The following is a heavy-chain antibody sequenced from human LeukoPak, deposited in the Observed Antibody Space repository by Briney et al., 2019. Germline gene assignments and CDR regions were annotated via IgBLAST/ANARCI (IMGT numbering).Heavy chain of an antibody. Sequence: GGSLRLSCAASGFTVSSNYMSWVRRAPGKGLEWVSLIYSDGSTYYADSVRGRFTISRDSSRNTLYLQMNSLRAEDTAVYYCARGGSGSVGVPGYIGYWGQGTLVTVSS. CDR1: GFTVSSNY. V-gene: IGHV3-66*02. D-gene: IGHD1-26*01. CDR3: ARGGSGSVGVPGYIGY. J-gene: IGHJ4*02. CDR2: IYSDGST.